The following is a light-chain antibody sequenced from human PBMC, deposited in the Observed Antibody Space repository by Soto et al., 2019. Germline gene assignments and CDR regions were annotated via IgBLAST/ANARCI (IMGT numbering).Light chain of an antibody. CDR2: RTS. V-gene: IGKV3-20*01. J-gene: IGKJ1*01. Sequence: EIVLTQSPGTLSLSPGERATLSCRASQSVSSSYLAWFQQKPGQAPRLLIYRTSSRATDIPDRFSGSGSGTDFTLIISRLEPEDFAVYYCQHFGTSPGTFGQGTKVEIK. CDR3: QHFGTSPGT. CDR1: QSVSSSY.